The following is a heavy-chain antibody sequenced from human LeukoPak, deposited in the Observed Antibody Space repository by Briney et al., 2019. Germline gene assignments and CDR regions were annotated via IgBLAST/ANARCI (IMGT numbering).Heavy chain of an antibody. Sequence: PSETLSLTCTVSGGSISSSSYYWGWIRQPPGKGLEWIGNIYYSGSTYYNPSLKSRVTISVDTSKNQFALKLSSVTAADTAVYYCARPRGAVVPAMTDYYYYMDVWGKGTTVTVSS. D-gene: IGHD2-2*01. CDR3: ARPRGAVVPAMTDYYYYMDV. J-gene: IGHJ6*03. CDR1: GGSISSSSYY. V-gene: IGHV4-39*01. CDR2: IYYSGST.